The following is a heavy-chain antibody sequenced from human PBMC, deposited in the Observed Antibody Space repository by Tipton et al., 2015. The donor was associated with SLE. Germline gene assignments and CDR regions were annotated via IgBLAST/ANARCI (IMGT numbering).Heavy chain of an antibody. J-gene: IGHJ4*02. V-gene: IGHV5-51*03. D-gene: IGHD3-10*01. CDR2: IYPGDSDT. CDR3: VKGLWELLPDY. Sequence: QLVQSGAEVKKPGESLKISCKASGYTFTTYWIGWVRQMPGKGLEWMGIIYPGDSDTRLSPSFQGQVTISADKSISTAYLQWDSLKASDSAIYYCVKGLWELLPDYWGQGTLVTVSS. CDR1: GYTFTTYW.